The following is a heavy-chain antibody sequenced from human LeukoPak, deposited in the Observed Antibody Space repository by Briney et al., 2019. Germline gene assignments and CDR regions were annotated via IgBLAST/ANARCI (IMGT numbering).Heavy chain of an antibody. V-gene: IGHV1-2*02. CDR1: GYTFTSYD. D-gene: IGHD2-15*01. CDR3: ARGVRYCSGGSCYHY. CDR2: INPNSGGT. Sequence: ASVKVSCKASGYTFTSYDINWVRQAPGQGLEWMGWINPNSGGTNYAQKFQGRVTMTRDTSISTAYMELSRLRSDDTAVYYCARGVRYCSGGSCYHYWGQGTLVTVSS. J-gene: IGHJ4*02.